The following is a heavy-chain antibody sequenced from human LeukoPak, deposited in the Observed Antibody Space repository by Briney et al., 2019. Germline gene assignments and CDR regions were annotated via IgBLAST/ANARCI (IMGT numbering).Heavy chain of an antibody. CDR1: GGSISSYY. D-gene: IGHD6-19*01. J-gene: IGHJ5*02. Sequence: SETLSLTCTVSGGSISSYYWSWIRQPPGKGLEWIGYIYYSGSTNYNPSLKSRVTILVDTSKNQFSLKLSSVTAADTAVYYCARVGLGSGWYNWFDPWGQGTLVTVSS. V-gene: IGHV4-59*01. CDR2: IYYSGST. CDR3: ARVGLGSGWYNWFDP.